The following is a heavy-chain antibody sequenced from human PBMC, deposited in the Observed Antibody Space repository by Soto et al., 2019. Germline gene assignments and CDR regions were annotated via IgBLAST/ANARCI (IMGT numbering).Heavy chain of an antibody. V-gene: IGHV3-33*01. CDR1: GFTFSSYG. D-gene: IGHD3-16*02. J-gene: IGHJ4*02. Sequence: QVQLVESGGGVVQPGRSLRLSCAASGFTFSSYGMHWVRQAPGKGLEWVAVIWDDGSNKYYADSVKGRFTISRDNSKNTLYLQMNSLRAEDTAVYYCARDHGTPYDYGWGRYRTSFDYWGQGTLVTVSS. CDR3: ARDHGTPYDYGWGRYRTSFDY. CDR2: IWDDGSNK.